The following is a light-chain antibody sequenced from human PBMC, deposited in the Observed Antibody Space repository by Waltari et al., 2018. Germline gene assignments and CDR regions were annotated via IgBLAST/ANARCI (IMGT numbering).Light chain of an antibody. J-gene: IGLJ2*01. Sequence: QSALPQPASVSGSPGQSITISCTGSSSNLGTYDYVSWYQHHPGKAPKLIIFEVTNRPSGVSERFSGSKSGNTASLTISGLQAEDEADYHCSSYTSASALMLFGGGTKLTVL. CDR3: SSYTSASALML. CDR1: SSNLGTYDY. V-gene: IGLV2-14*01. CDR2: EVT.